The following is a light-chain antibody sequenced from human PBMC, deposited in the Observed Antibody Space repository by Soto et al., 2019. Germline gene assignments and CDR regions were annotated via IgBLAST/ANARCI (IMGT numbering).Light chain of an antibody. J-gene: IGLJ1*01. Sequence: VLTQPASVSGSPGQSITISCTGTSSDVGGYNYVSWYQQHPGKAPKLMIYEVSNRPSGVSNRFSGSKSGNTASLTISGLQAEDEADYYCSSYTSSSTLVFGTGTKGTVL. CDR1: SSDVGGYNY. CDR3: SSYTSSSTLV. CDR2: EVS. V-gene: IGLV2-14*01.